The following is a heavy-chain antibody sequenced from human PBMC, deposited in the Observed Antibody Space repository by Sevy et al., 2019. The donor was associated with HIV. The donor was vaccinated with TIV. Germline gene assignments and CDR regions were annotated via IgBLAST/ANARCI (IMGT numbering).Heavy chain of an antibody. CDR3: TRLDYGDERGAFDV. V-gene: IGHV3-49*03. J-gene: IGHJ3*01. CDR1: GFTFGDNA. CDR2: IRSKAYGETT. D-gene: IGHD4-17*01. Sequence: QLGGSLRLSCSASGFTFGDNAMSWFRQAPGKGLEWVGFIRSKAYGETTEYATSVRGRFTISRDDSKNIAYLQMNSLKTEDTAVYCCTRLDYGDERGAFDVWGQGTLVTVSS.